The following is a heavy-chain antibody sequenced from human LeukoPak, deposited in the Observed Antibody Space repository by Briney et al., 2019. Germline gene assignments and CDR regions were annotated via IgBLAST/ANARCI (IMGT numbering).Heavy chain of an antibody. V-gene: IGHV3-48*03. Sequence: GGSLRLSCAASGLTFSTSAMNWVRQGPGTGLEWVSHISSSGRTIYYADSVKGRFTISRDNAKNSLYLQMNSLRADDTAVYYCARDSAGDYVDYWGQGTLVTVSS. CDR1: GLTFSTSA. CDR2: ISSSGRTI. J-gene: IGHJ4*02. D-gene: IGHD4-17*01. CDR3: ARDSAGDYVDY.